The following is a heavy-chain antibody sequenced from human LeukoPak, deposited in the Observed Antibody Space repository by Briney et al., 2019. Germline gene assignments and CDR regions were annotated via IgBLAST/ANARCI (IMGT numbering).Heavy chain of an antibody. CDR3: ARLLYDSSGYYYFDC. Sequence: KPSETLSLTCTVSGGSISSSRYYWGWIRQSPGKGLEWIGRINYSGTPYDHPSLKSRAIISVDTSKNQFSLKLSSVTGADTAVYYCARLLYDSSGYYYFDCWGQGTLVTVSS. V-gene: IGHV4-39*01. CDR1: GGSISSSRYY. CDR2: INYSGTP. J-gene: IGHJ4*02. D-gene: IGHD3-22*01.